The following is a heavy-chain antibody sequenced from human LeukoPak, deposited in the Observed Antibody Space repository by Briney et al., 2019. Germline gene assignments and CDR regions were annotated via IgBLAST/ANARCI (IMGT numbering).Heavy chain of an antibody. Sequence: SETLSLTCTVSGGSISSYYWSWIRQPAGKGLEWIGHIYTSGSTNYTPSLKSRVTMSVDTSKNQFSLKLSSVTAADTAVYYCARGSKPGDCHDYWGQGTLVTVSS. D-gene: IGHD2-21*02. CDR2: IYTSGST. J-gene: IGHJ4*02. CDR3: ARGSKPGDCHDY. V-gene: IGHV4-4*07. CDR1: GGSISSYY.